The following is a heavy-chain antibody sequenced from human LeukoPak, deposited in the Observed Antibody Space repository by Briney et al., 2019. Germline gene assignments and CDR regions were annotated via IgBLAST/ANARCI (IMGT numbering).Heavy chain of an antibody. D-gene: IGHD4-17*01. J-gene: IGHJ4*02. CDR3: ARASDYGDSGPDY. V-gene: IGHV3-33*01. Sequence: GGSLRLSCAASGFTFSSYGMHWVRQAPGKGLEWVAVIWYDGSNKYYADSVKGRFTISRDNSKNTLYLQMNSLRAEDTAVYYCARASDYGDSGPDYWGQGTLVTVSS. CDR2: IWYDGSNK. CDR1: GFTFSSYG.